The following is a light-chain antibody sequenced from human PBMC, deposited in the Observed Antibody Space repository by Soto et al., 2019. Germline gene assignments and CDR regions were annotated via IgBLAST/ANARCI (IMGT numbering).Light chain of an antibody. Sequence: IQLTQSPSSLSASVGDRVTITCRASQDIAIYLAWYQQKPGEAPKLLIYAASTLYGGVPSRFSGSGSGQYLALTITSLQAEDFATYYCQHLRMYQSTVGGGAKVDIK. CDR1: QDIAIY. CDR2: AAS. CDR3: QHLRMYQST. J-gene: IGKJ4*01. V-gene: IGKV1-9*01.